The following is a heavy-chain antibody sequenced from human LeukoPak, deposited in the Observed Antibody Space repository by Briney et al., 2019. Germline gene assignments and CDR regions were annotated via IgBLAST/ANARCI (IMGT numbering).Heavy chain of an antibody. V-gene: IGHV3-33*01. CDR1: GFTFSSYG. D-gene: IGHD2-8*01. Sequence: GGTLRLSCAASGFTFSSYGMHWVRQAPGKGLEWVAVIWYDGSNKYYADSVKGRFTISRDNSKNTLYLQMNSLRAEDTAVYYCARQRFCTNRVRCYYYYMDVWRKGTTVTVS. CDR2: IWYDGSNK. J-gene: IGHJ6*03. CDR3: ARQRFCTNRVRCYYYYMDV.